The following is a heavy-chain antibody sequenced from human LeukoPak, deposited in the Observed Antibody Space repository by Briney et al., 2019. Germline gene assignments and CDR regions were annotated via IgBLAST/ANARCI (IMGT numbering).Heavy chain of an antibody. J-gene: IGHJ3*02. CDR3: TRRGAASDAFDI. CDR1: GFTFSSYS. V-gene: IGHV3-21*01. D-gene: IGHD3-16*01. CDR2: ISSSSSYI. Sequence: GGSLRLSCAASGFTFSSYSMSWVCQAPGKGLEWVSSISSSSSYIYYADSVKGRFTISRDNAKNSLYLQMNSLRAEDTAVYHCTRRGAASDAFDIWGQGTMVTVSS.